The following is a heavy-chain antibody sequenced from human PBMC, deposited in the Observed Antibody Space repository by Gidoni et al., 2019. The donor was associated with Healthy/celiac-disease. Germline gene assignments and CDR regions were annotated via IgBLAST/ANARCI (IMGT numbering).Heavy chain of an antibody. CDR3: ATRYCSSTSCFRGYYYYGMDV. D-gene: IGHD2-2*01. V-gene: IGHV1-24*01. CDR1: GYTLTELS. Sequence: QVQLVQSGAEVKKPGASVKVSCKVSGYTLTELSMQWGRQAPGKGLEWMGGFDPEDGETIYAQKFQGRVTMTEDTSTDTAYMELSSLRSEDTAVYYCATRYCSSTSCFRGYYYYGMDVWGQGTTVTVSS. J-gene: IGHJ6*02. CDR2: FDPEDGET.